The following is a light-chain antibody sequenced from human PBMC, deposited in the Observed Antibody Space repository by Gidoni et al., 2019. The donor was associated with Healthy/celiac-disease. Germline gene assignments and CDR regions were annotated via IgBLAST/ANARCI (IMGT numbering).Light chain of an antibody. Sequence: EIVMTQSPATLSVSPGERATLSCRASQSVSSNLAWYQQKPGQAPRLLIYGASTRATGIPARFRCSGSGTEFTLTISSLQSEDFAVYYCQQYNNWYTFGQGTKLEIK. CDR3: QQYNNWYT. V-gene: IGKV3D-15*01. CDR2: GAS. CDR1: QSVSSN. J-gene: IGKJ2*01.